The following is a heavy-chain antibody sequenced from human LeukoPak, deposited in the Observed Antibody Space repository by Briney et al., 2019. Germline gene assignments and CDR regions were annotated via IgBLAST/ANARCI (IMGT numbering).Heavy chain of an antibody. CDR1: GGSISSYY. J-gene: IGHJ6*02. CDR3: ARHRYYYYYGMDV. Sequence: SETLSLTCSVSGGSISSYYWSWIRRPPGKGLEWIGYIYYSGSTNYNPSLKSRVTISVDTSKNQFSLKLSSVTAADTAVYYCARHRYYYYYGMDVWGQGTTVTVSS. V-gene: IGHV4-59*08. CDR2: IYYSGST.